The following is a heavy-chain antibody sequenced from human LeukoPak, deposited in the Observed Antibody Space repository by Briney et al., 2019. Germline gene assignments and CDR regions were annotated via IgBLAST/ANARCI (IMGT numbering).Heavy chain of an antibody. CDR2: INPAGSET. CDR3: ATFGLVAALDL. V-gene: IGHV3-7*01. Sequence: GGSLRLSCAASGFSFNAYWMAWVRQAQGTGLEWVANINPAGSETFHVDPVKGRFSISRDHAKNLVYLQMNSLRAEDTAVYYCATFGLVAALDLWGQGTLVTVSS. D-gene: IGHD5-12*01. J-gene: IGHJ4*02. CDR1: GFSFNAYW.